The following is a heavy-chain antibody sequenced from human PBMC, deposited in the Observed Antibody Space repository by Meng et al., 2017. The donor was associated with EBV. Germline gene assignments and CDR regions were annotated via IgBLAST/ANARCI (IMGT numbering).Heavy chain of an antibody. D-gene: IGHD6-19*01. CDR2: INPNSGGT. V-gene: IGHV1-2*06. CDR1: GYTFTGYY. Sequence: QVQLVRAGAEVKKPGASVKVSCKASGYTFTGYYMHWVRQAPGQGLEWMGRINPNSGGTNYAQKFQGRVTMTRDTPISTAYMELSRLRSDDTAVYYCARVGIAVAGTGDYWGQGTLVTVSS. CDR3: ARVGIAVAGTGDY. J-gene: IGHJ4*02.